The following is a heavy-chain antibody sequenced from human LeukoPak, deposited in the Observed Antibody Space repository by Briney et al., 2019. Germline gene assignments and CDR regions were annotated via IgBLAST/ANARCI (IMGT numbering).Heavy chain of an antibody. CDR1: GFTFSSYE. V-gene: IGHV3-48*03. J-gene: IGHJ6*03. D-gene: IGHD1-26*01. Sequence: GGSLRLSCAASGFTFSSYEMNWVRQAPGKGLEWVSYISSSGSTIYYADSVEGRFTISRDNAKNSLYLQMNSLRAEDTAVYYCARSLVDLYYYHMDVWGKGTTVTISS. CDR3: ARSLVDLYYYHMDV. CDR2: ISSSGSTI.